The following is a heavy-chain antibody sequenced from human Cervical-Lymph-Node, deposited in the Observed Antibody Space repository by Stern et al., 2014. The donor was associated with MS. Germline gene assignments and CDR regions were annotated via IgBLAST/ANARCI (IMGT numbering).Heavy chain of an antibody. J-gene: IGHJ4*02. V-gene: IGHV3-21*01. CDR3: ARGRGGNYRYYFDY. CDR1: GFTFSSYS. D-gene: IGHD4-23*01. CDR2: ISSGGSYI. Sequence: EVKLLESGGGLVKPGGSLRLSCAASGFTFSSYSMNWVRQAPGTGLEGVASISSGGSYIYYADSLKGRFTISRDNAKNSLYLQMNSLRAEDTAVYYCARGRGGNYRYYFDYWGQGTLVTVSS.